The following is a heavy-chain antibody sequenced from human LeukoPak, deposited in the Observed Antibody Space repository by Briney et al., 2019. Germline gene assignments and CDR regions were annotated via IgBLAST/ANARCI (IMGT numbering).Heavy chain of an antibody. Sequence: PGGSLRLSCAASGFTFSSYWMSWVRQAPGKGLEWVANIKQDGSEKYYVDSVKGRFTISRDNSKNTLYLQMNSLRPEDTAVYYCAKGRKAAAGTTPEFDYWGQGTLVTVSS. CDR3: AKGRKAAAGTTPEFDY. D-gene: IGHD6-13*01. CDR1: GFTFSSYW. V-gene: IGHV3-7*02. J-gene: IGHJ4*02. CDR2: IKQDGSEK.